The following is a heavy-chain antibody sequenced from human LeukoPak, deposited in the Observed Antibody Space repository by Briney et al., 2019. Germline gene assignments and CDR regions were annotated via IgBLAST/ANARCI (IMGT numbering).Heavy chain of an antibody. CDR2: IYSGGST. CDR1: GLTVSSNY. Sequence: GGSLRLSCAASGLTVSSNYMSWVRQAPGKGLEWVSVIYSGGSTYYADSVKGRFTISRDNSKNTLYLQMNSLRAEDTAVYYCARDGIEWELLPDYYYGMDVWGQGTTVTVSS. J-gene: IGHJ6*02. V-gene: IGHV3-66*01. CDR3: ARDGIEWELLPDYYYGMDV. D-gene: IGHD1-26*01.